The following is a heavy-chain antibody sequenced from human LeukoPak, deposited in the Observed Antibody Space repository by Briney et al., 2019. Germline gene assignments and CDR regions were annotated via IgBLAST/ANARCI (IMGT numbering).Heavy chain of an antibody. CDR2: ISYDGSNK. CDR3: ARVVSSGWYSFDY. Sequence: GGSLRLSCVASGFTFSSYAMHWVRRAPGKGLEWVAVISYDGSNKYYADSVKGRFTISRDNSKNTLYLQMNSLRADDTAVYYCARVVSSGWYSFDYWGQGTLLTVSS. D-gene: IGHD6-19*01. CDR1: GFTFSSYA. J-gene: IGHJ4*02. V-gene: IGHV3-30-3*01.